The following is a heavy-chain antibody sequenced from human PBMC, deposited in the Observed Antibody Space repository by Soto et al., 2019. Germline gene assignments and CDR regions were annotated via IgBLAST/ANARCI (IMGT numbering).Heavy chain of an antibody. Sequence: SETLSLTYAVSGGSISSSNWWSWVRQPPGKGLEWIGEIYHSGSTNYNPSLKSRVTISIDKSKNQFSLKLNSMTAADTAVYYCAREQPVGYGMDVWGQGTTVTVSS. CDR2: IYHSGST. CDR3: AREQPVGYGMDV. CDR1: GGSISSSNW. J-gene: IGHJ6*02. V-gene: IGHV4-4*02. D-gene: IGHD6-6*01.